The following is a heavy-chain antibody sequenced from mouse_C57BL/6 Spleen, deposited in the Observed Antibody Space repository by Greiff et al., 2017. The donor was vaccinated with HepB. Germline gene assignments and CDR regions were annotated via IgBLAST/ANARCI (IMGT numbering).Heavy chain of an antibody. V-gene: IGHV5-12*01. CDR1: GFTFTDYY. CDR3: ASLRLAY. J-gene: IGHJ3*01. Sequence: EVQGVESGGGLVQPGGSLKLSCAASGFTFTDYYMYWVRQTPEKRLEWVAYISNDGGSTYYPDTVKGRFTISRDTAKNTPYLHMSRLKSEDTAMYDCASLRLAYWGQGTPVTVSS. CDR2: ISNDGGST. D-gene: IGHD1-2*01.